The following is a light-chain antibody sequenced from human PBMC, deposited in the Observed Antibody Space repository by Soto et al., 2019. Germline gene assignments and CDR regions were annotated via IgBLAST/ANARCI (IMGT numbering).Light chain of an antibody. V-gene: IGLV2-23*03. CDR1: SSDVGSYNF. Sequence: QSALTQPASVSGSPGQSITISCTGTSSDVGSYNFVSWFQQHPGKVPKLMIYDGGKRPSGVSNRFSGSKSGNTASLTISGLQAEDEADYYCSSYARGSIFVFGGGTKVTVL. J-gene: IGLJ2*01. CDR3: SSYARGSIFV. CDR2: DGG.